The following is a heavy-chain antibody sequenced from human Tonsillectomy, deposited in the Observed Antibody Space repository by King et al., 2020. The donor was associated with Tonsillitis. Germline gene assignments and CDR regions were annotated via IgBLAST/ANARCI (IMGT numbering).Heavy chain of an antibody. D-gene: IGHD1-26*01. CDR3: TNAGTYSSLC. J-gene: IGHJ4*02. CDR1: GFIFADAW. CDR2: IKSNSDGGTA. V-gene: IGHV3-15*01. Sequence: VQLVESGGDLVKPGGSLTLSCAASGFIFADAWMTWIRQAPGRGLEWVGRIKSNSDGGTAVYAAPVRGRFSISRDDSTSTMYLQMTSLRAEDTAMYYCTNAGTYSSLCWGRGTLVTV.